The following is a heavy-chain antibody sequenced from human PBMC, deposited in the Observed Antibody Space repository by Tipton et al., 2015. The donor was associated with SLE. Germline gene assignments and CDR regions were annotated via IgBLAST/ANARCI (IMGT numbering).Heavy chain of an antibody. D-gene: IGHD4-17*01. V-gene: IGHV4-34*01. CDR3: ARSPGDHGDDVWSFDL. J-gene: IGHJ2*01. CDR1: GGSFSGYF. CDR2: INHSGST. Sequence: LRLSCAVYGGSFSGYFWTWIRQPPGKGLEWIGEINHSGSTNYNPSLKRRFTVSVDPAKNQFSLRLSSVTAADPAAYYCARSPGDHGDDVWSFDLWGRGTLVTVSS.